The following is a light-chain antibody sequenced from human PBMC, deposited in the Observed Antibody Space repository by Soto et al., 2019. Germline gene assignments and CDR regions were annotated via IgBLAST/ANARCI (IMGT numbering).Light chain of an antibody. CDR3: QQYGSYALT. CDR1: QTVSITY. V-gene: IGKV3-20*01. CDR2: GAS. J-gene: IGKJ4*01. Sequence: VLTESPCTLSLTQRENVKLSCRASQTVSITYLTWYQQKPGQAPRLLIFGASKRATGIPDRFSGSGSGRDFTLTISGLEPEDFAVYYCQQYGSYALTFAGRTKV.